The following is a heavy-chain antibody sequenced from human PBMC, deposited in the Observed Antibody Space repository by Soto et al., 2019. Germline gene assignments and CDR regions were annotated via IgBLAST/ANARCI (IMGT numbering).Heavy chain of an antibody. V-gene: IGHV1-46*01. CDR3: ARDNSDYAYYYYGMDV. CDR1: GYTFTSYY. J-gene: IGHJ6*02. Sequence: QVQLVQSGAEVKKPGASVKVSCKASGYTFTSYYMHWVRQAPGQGLEWMGIINPSGGSTSYAQKFQGRVTMTRDTSTSTVYMELSSLRSEDTAVYYCARDNSDYAYYYYGMDVWGQGTTVTVSS. D-gene: IGHD4-4*01. CDR2: INPSGGST.